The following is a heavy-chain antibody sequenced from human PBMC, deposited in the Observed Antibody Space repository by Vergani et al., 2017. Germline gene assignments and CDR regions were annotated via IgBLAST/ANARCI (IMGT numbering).Heavy chain of an antibody. J-gene: IGHJ4*02. Sequence: QVQLQESGPGLVKPSQTLSLTCTVSGGSISSGSYYWSWIRQPPGKGLEWSGEINHSGSTNYNPSLKSRVTISVDTSKNQFSLKLSSVTAADTAVYYCARGKPSVAGTFDYWGQGTLVTVSS. V-gene: IGHV4-39*07. CDR1: GGSISSGSYY. CDR3: ARGKPSVAGTFDY. CDR2: INHSGST. D-gene: IGHD6-19*01.